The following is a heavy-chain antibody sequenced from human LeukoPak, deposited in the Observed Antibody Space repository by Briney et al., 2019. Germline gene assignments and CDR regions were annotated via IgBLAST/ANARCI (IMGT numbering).Heavy chain of an antibody. CDR3: AKDLLGYCSSTSCYMPNY. CDR1: GFTFSRSV. J-gene: IGHJ4*02. CDR2: ILHDGINK. V-gene: IGHV3-30*18. D-gene: IGHD2-2*02. Sequence: GGSLRLSCAASGFTFSRSVMHWVRQAPGKGLEWVAVILHDGINKYYADSVKGRFTISRDNSKNTLYLQMNSLRAEDTAVYYCAKDLLGYCSSTSCYMPNYWGQGTLVTVSS.